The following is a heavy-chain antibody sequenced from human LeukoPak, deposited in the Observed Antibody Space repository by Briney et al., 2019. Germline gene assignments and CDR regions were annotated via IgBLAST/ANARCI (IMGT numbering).Heavy chain of an antibody. CDR3: ARDGVGYSYGFH. D-gene: IGHD5-18*01. V-gene: IGHV4-4*02. Sequence: PSETLSLTCAVSGGSISSSNWWSWVRQPPGKGLEWIGEIYHSGSTNYNPSLKSRITISVDKSKNQFSLKLSSVTAADTAVYYCARDGVGYSYGFHWGQGTLVTVSS. J-gene: IGHJ4*02. CDR1: GGSISSSNW. CDR2: IYHSGST.